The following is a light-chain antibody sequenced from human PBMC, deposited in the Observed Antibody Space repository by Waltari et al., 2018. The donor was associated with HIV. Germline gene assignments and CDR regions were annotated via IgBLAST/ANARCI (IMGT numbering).Light chain of an antibody. V-gene: IGKV1-9*01. Sequence: DIQLTQSPSFLSASVGDRVTITCRASQDISSSLAWYQQKPGKAPKLLIFAASTLQSVVPSRFSGSGSGTEFTLTISSLQSEDFATYYCQQLNSYPRTFGQGTKLEIK. J-gene: IGKJ2*01. CDR3: QQLNSYPRT. CDR1: QDISSS. CDR2: AAS.